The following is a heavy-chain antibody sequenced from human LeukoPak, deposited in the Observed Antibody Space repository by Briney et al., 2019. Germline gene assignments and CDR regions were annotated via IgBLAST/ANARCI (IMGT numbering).Heavy chain of an antibody. CDR1: VFTFINAW. J-gene: IGHJ4*02. CDR3: ATRPNPREGPSDY. Sequence: PGGSLRLSCAASVFTFINAWMTWVRQAPGKGLWWVGRIKNKAAGGTADYAAPVKGRFTISSDDSKNMLHLQMNSLNTEATAFYYCATRPNPREGPSDYWGQGTLVTVSS. CDR2: IKNKAAGGTA. V-gene: IGHV3-15*01.